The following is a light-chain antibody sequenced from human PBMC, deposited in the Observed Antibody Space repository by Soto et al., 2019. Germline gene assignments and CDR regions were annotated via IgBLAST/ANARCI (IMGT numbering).Light chain of an antibody. V-gene: IGKV3-11*01. J-gene: IGKJ3*01. CDR1: QSVSSY. CDR2: DAS. Sequence: EIVLTQSPATPSLSPGERATLSCRASQSVSSYLAWYQQKPGQAPRLLIYDASNRATGIPARFSGSGSGTDFTLTISSLEPEDFAVYYCQQRSNGFTFGPGTKVDIK. CDR3: QQRSNGFT.